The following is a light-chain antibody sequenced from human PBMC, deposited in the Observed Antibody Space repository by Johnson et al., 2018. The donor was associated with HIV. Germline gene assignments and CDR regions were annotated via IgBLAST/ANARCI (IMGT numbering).Light chain of an antibody. CDR1: SSNIGNNY. CDR2: ESD. CDR3: GTWDSGLSAGGD. V-gene: IGLV1-51*02. J-gene: IGLJ1*01. Sequence: QSVLTQPPSVSAAPGQKVTISCSGSSSNIGNNYVSWYRQLPGTAPKLLIYESDQRPSGIPDLFSGSKSGTSATLDITGRQTGDEADYYCGTWDSGLSAGGDIGTGTKVTVL.